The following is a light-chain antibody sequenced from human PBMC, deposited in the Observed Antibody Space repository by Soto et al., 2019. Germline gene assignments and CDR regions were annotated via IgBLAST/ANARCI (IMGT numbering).Light chain of an antibody. J-gene: IGLJ1*01. CDR1: SSDVGGYDH. Sequence: QLVLTQPASVSGSPGQSITISCTGTSSDVGGYDHVAWYQQHPGKAPKLMIYEVNNRPSGISNRFSGSKSGNTASLTISGLQAEDEADYYCNSYTISTIYVFGTGTKLTVL. V-gene: IGLV2-14*01. CDR3: NSYTISTIYV. CDR2: EVN.